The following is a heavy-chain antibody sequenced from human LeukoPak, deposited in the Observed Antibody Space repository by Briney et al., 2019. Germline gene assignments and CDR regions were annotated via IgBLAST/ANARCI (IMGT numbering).Heavy chain of an antibody. CDR1: GFTFGDYA. CDR2: ISWNSGNI. CDR3: ANLHGDYRDY. V-gene: IGHV3-9*01. Sequence: GGSLRLSCAASGFTFGDYAMHWVRQAPGKGLEWVSGISWNSGNIGYADSVKGRFTISRDNARNSLYLQMSSLRAEDTALYYCANLHGDYRDYWGQGTLVTVSS. J-gene: IGHJ4*02. D-gene: IGHD4-17*01.